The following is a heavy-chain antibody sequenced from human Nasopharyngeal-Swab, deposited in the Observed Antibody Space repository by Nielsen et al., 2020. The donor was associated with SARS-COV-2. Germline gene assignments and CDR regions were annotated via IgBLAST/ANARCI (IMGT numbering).Heavy chain of an antibody. CDR1: GYTFTGYY. Sequence: SVKVSCKAPGYTFTGYYMHWVRQAPGQGLEWVGGIIPIFGAANYAQKFQGRVTITADESTSTAYMELSSLRSEDTAVYYCARVRGRSSSFQGGMDVWGQGTTVTVSS. J-gene: IGHJ6*02. CDR3: ARVRGRSSSFQGGMDV. D-gene: IGHD6-6*01. CDR2: IIPIFGAA. V-gene: IGHV1-69*13.